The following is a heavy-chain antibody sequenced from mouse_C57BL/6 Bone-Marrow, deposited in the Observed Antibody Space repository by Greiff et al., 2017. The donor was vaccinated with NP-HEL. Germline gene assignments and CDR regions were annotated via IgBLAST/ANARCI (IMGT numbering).Heavy chain of an antibody. CDR1: GYAFSSSW. Sequence: VQLQQSGPELVKPGASVKISCKASGYAFSSSWMNWVKQRPGKGLEWIGRIYPGDGDTNYNGKFKGKATLTADKSSRTAYMQLSSLTSEDSAVYFCARWGPPSGTDAYWGQGTLVTVSA. V-gene: IGHV1-82*01. CDR2: IYPGDGDT. J-gene: IGHJ3*01. D-gene: IGHD4-1*01. CDR3: ARWGPPSGTDAY.